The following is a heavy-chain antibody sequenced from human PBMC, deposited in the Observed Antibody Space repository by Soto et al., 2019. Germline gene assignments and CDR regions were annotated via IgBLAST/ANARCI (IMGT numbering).Heavy chain of an antibody. D-gene: IGHD2-21*02. CDR3: ARGGGILVVTAPYDH. CDR2: INPSGGYT. CDR1: GYTFTSYY. Sequence: QVQLVQSGAEVKKPGASVKVSCKASGYTFTSYYMNWVRQAPGQGLEWLGIINPSGGYTTYAQRFLGRDHQTSETSTSPVHMELGSLTSEDTAVYYCARGGGILVVTAPYDHWGQGTLVTVSS. J-gene: IGHJ4*02. V-gene: IGHV1-46*03.